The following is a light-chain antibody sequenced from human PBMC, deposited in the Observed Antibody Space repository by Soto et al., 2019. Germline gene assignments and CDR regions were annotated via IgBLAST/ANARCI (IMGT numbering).Light chain of an antibody. CDR3: QQSYNLWT. V-gene: IGKV1-5*03. Sequence: DIQMTQSPSTLSASVGDRVTITCRASQSISSWLAWYQQKPGKAPKLLIYKASSLESGVPSRFSGSGSGTEFTHTISSLQPDDFATYYCQQSYNLWTFGQGTKVEIK. J-gene: IGKJ1*01. CDR1: QSISSW. CDR2: KAS.